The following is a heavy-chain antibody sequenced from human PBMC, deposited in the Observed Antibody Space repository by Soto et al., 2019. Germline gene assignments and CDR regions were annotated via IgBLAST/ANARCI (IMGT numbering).Heavy chain of an antibody. J-gene: IGHJ4*02. V-gene: IGHV1-69*12. D-gene: IGHD5-18*01. CDR1: GGTFSTYA. Sequence: QVQLVQSGAEVKKPESSVKVSCKAPGGTFSTYAISWVRQAPGQGLEWMGGIIPMFGTANYAQRFQDRVTITADESTNTVYMELSSLRYEDTAVYFCASGIQLWLRRINNGYSGWGQGPLVTVSS. CDR2: IIPMFGTA. CDR3: ASGIQLWLRRINNGYSG.